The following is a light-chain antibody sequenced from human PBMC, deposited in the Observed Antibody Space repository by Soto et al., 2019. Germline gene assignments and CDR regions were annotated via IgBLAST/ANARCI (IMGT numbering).Light chain of an antibody. J-gene: IGKJ1*01. CDR1: QTVSKY. Sequence: DIQMTQSPPSLSASVGDRVTITCRTSQTVSKYLNWYQQKTGKPPDLLVYTTPTLHSGVPSRFSGSGSGTDFTLTITSLQPEDFATYYCQQTYSLPRTFGPGTRVE. CDR3: QQTYSLPRT. V-gene: IGKV1-39*01. CDR2: TTP.